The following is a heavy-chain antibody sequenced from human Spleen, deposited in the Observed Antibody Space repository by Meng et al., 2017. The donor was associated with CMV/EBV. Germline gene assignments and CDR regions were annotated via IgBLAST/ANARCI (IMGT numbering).Heavy chain of an antibody. CDR2: VSYSGGN. Sequence: GSGTSGSYYWSWIRQHPGKGLEGIGFVSYSGGNNYNPSLKSRVTMSVDTSKNQFSLKLSSVTAADTAMYYCARGKYCAGGSCDSMDYWGQGTLVTVSS. V-gene: IGHV4-61*01. CDR3: ARGKYCAGGSCDSMDY. J-gene: IGHJ4*02. D-gene: IGHD2-15*01. CDR1: GSGTSGSYY.